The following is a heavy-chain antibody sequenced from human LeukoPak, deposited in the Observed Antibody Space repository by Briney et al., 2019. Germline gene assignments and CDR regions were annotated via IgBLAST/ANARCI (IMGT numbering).Heavy chain of an antibody. D-gene: IGHD3-3*01. CDR1: GGSISSYY. CDR2: IYYSGST. J-gene: IGHJ6*03. V-gene: IGHV4-59*01. Sequence: PSETLSLTCTVSGGSISSYYWSWIRQPPGKGLEWIGYIYYSGSTNYNPSLKSRVTISVDTSKNQFSLKLSSVTAADTAVYYCARGYYDFWSGYYQGYYYYMDVWGKGTTVTVSS. CDR3: ARGYYDFWSGYYQGYYYYMDV.